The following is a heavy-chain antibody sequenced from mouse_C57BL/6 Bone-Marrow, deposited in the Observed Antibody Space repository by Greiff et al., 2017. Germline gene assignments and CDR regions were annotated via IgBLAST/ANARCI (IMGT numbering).Heavy chain of an antibody. Sequence: EVQLQQSGAELVRPGASVKLSCTASGFNIKDDYMHWVKQRPEQGLEWIGWIDPENGDTEYASKFQGKATITADTSSNPAYLQLSSLTSEDTAVYYCTTEGSSYYYAMDYWGQGTSVTVSS. J-gene: IGHJ4*01. CDR2: IDPENGDT. CDR1: GFNIKDDY. D-gene: IGHD1-1*01. V-gene: IGHV14-4*01. CDR3: TTEGSSYYYAMDY.